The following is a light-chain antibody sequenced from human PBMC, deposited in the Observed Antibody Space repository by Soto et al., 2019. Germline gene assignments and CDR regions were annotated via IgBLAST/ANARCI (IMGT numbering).Light chain of an antibody. CDR2: DAS. CDR3: QQRSNWRFT. V-gene: IGKV3-11*01. Sequence: EIVLTQYPATLSLSPGERATLSCRASQSVSSYLAWYQQKPGQAPRLLIYDASNRATGIPARFSGSGSGTDFTLTISSLEPEDFEVYYCQQRSNWRFTFGPGTKVDIK. J-gene: IGKJ3*01. CDR1: QSVSSY.